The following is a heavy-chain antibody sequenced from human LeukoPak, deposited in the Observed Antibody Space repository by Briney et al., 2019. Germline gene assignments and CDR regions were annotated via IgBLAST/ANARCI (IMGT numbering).Heavy chain of an antibody. Sequence: GESLKISCKGSGYSFTSYWIGWVRQMPGKGLEWMGIIYPGDSDTKYSPSFQGQVTISADKSINTAYLQWSSLRASDTAMYYCARLEEDLTLGVAGYWFVPWGQGTLVTVS. V-gene: IGHV5-51*01. CDR1: GYSFTSYW. CDR3: ARLEEDLTLGVAGYWFVP. CDR2: IYPGDSDT. J-gene: IGHJ5*02. D-gene: IGHD3-16*01.